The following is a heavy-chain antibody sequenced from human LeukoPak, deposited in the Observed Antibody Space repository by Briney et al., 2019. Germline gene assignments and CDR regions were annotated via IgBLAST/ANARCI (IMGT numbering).Heavy chain of an antibody. J-gene: IGHJ5*02. CDR2: ISWNSGSI. Sequence: PGGSLRLSCAASGFTFDDYAMHWVRQAPGKGLEWVSGISWNSGSIGYADSVKGRFTISRDNAKNSLYLQMNSLRAEGTALYYCAKARGIAAQFDPWGQGTLVTVSS. CDR3: AKARGIAAQFDP. V-gene: IGHV3-9*01. CDR1: GFTFDDYA. D-gene: IGHD6-13*01.